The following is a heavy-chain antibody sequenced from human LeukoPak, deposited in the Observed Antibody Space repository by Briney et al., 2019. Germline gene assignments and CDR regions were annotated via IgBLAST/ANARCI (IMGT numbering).Heavy chain of an antibody. CDR1: GFTFSSYW. CDR2: IKTDGSTT. CDR3: ARGSRQLPRSTPDY. V-gene: IGHV3-74*01. J-gene: IGHJ4*02. D-gene: IGHD2-2*01. Sequence: GGSLRLSCAVSGFTFSSYWMHWVRQAPGKGLVWVSHIKTDGSTTAYADSVKGRFTISRDNAKNTLYLQMNSLRAEDTGVYYCARGSRQLPRSTPDYWGQGTLVTVSS.